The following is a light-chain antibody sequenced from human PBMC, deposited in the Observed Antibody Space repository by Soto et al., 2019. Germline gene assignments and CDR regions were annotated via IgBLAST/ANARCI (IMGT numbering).Light chain of an antibody. CDR3: QSHDSSLRV. CDR1: SSDIGGYNY. Sequence: QSALTQPASVSGSLGQSITISCTGTSSDIGGYNYVSWYQQHPGKAPQLMIYEVSNRPSGVSNRFSGSKSGNTASLTISGLQAEDEADYYCQSHDSSLRVFGTGTKVTVL. J-gene: IGLJ1*01. CDR2: EVS. V-gene: IGLV2-14*03.